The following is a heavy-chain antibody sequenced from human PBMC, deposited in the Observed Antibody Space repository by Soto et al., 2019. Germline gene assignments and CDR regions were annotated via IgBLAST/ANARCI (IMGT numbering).Heavy chain of an antibody. CDR2: IKQDGSEK. CDR1: GFTFSSYW. J-gene: IGHJ3*02. CDR3: ARFNRIAVAGTAFDI. Sequence: GGSLRLSCAASGFTFSSYWMSWVRQAPGKGLEWVANIKQDGSEKYYVDSVKGRFTISRDNAKNSLYLQMSSLRAEDTAVYYCARFNRIAVAGTAFDIWGQGTMVTVSS. V-gene: IGHV3-7*01. D-gene: IGHD6-19*01.